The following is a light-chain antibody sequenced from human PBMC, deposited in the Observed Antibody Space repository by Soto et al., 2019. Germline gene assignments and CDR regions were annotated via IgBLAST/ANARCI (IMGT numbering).Light chain of an antibody. J-gene: IGKJ4*01. CDR1: QSVSSN. Sequence: EIVVTHSRGALRLFLGESGSFSSRASQSVSSNYLAWYQQKPGQAPRLLIYGASTRATGVPGRFSGSGSGTESTHACSSLQSEDPVVYYCQQYNQWPLTFRGGTKVDI. CDR2: GAS. V-gene: IGKV3-15*01. CDR3: QQYNQWPLT.